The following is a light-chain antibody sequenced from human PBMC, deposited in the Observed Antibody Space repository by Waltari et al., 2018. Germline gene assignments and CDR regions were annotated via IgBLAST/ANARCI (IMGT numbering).Light chain of an antibody. CDR1: KLGDKY. CDR2: KDS. CDR3: QAWDSTEGV. J-gene: IGLJ3*02. V-gene: IGLV3-1*01. Sequence: SYELTQPPSVSVSPGQTASITCSGDKLGDKYACWYQQKPGQSPVLVIYKDSKRPSGIPERFSGSNSGNTATLTISGTQAMDEADYYCQAWDSTEGVFGGGTKLTVL.